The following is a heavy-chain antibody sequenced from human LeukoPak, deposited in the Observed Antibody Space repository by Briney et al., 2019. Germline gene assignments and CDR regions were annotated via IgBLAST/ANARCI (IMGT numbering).Heavy chain of an antibody. J-gene: IGHJ4*02. Sequence: GSLRLSCAASGFTFSSYWMSWVRQAPGKGLEWVSAISISGSKTYYADSVKGRFTISRDNSKSTLCLQMNSLRAEDTAVYYCAKQLGYCSDGSCYFPYWGQGTLVTVSS. D-gene: IGHD2-15*01. V-gene: IGHV3-23*01. CDR3: AKQLGYCSDGSCYFPY. CDR1: GFTFSSYW. CDR2: ISISGSKT.